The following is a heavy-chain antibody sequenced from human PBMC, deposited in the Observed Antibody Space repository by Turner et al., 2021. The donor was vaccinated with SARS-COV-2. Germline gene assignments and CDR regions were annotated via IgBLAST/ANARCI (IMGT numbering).Heavy chain of an antibody. CDR2: VFSSGTT. V-gene: IGHV4-39*01. CDR3: VRPACSSTACYFYFDA. D-gene: IGHD3-9*01. CDR1: AGSISSSSYY. J-gene: IGHJ4*02. Sequence: QVQLQESGPGLVKPSETLSLTCSVSAGSISSSSYYWGWIRQSPGKGLEWLATVFSSGTTYDNPSLSGRVSMSVDTSNNQFSLRLTSATVADTAVYYCVRPACSSTACYFYFDAWGQGILVTVSS.